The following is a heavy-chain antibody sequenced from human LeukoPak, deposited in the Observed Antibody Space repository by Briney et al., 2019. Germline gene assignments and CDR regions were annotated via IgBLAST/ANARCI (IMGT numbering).Heavy chain of an antibody. CDR3: ARLIIAAAGPGRWFDP. Sequence: SETLSLTCTVSGGSISSSNYYWGWIPQPPGMELVWVGSIYYSGSTFYNPSLKSRVTMSVDKTKNQFSLNLSSVTAADTAVYYCARLIIAAAGPGRWFDPWGQGTLVTVSS. V-gene: IGHV4-39*01. D-gene: IGHD6-13*01. J-gene: IGHJ5*02. CDR2: IYYSGST. CDR1: GGSISSSNYY.